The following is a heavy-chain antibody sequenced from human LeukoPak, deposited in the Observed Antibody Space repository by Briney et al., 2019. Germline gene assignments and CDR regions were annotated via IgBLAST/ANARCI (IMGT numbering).Heavy chain of an antibody. Sequence: SGPVLVKPTETLALTCTVSGFSLSNARMGVSWIPQPPGKALEWLAHIFSNDEKSYSTSLKSRLTISKDTSKSQVVLTMTNMDPVDTATYYCARIYTDYGDYVSDTWGQGTLVTVSS. D-gene: IGHD4-17*01. V-gene: IGHV2-26*01. CDR3: ARIYTDYGDYVSDT. CDR2: IFSNDEK. CDR1: GFSLSNARMG. J-gene: IGHJ5*02.